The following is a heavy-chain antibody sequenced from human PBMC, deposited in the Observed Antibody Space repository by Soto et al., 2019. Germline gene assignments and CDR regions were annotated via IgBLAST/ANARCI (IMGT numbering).Heavy chain of an antibody. CDR3: AREETVLRYFDWLPFDY. CDR2: ISYDGSNK. J-gene: IGHJ4*02. Sequence: PEGSLSLSCAASGFTFSSYAMHWVRQAPGKGLEWVAVISYDGSNKYYADSVKGRFTISRDNSKNTLYLQMNSLRAEDTAVYYCAREETVLRYFDWLPFDYWGQGTLVTVSS. V-gene: IGHV3-30-3*01. CDR1: GFTFSSYA. D-gene: IGHD3-9*01.